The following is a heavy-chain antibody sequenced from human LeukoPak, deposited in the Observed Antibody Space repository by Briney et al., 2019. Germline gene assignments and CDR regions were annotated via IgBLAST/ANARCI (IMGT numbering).Heavy chain of an antibody. CDR3: ARIGYFGYYYGMDV. CDR2: IYYSGST. V-gene: IGHV4-59*01. J-gene: IGHJ6*02. Sequence: SETLSPTCTVSGGSISSYYWSWIRQPPGKGLEWIGYIYYSGSTNYNPSLKSRVTISVDTSKNQFSLKLSSVTAADTAVYYCARIGYFGYYYGMDVWGQGTTVTVSS. CDR1: GGSISSYY. D-gene: IGHD3-22*01.